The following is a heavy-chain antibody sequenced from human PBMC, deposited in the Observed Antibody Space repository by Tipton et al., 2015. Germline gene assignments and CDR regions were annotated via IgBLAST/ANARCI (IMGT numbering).Heavy chain of an antibody. CDR1: GFTFSSYW. Sequence: GSLRLSCAASGFTFSSYWMYWIRQPPGKGLEWIGSIYYSGSTYYNPSLKSRVTISVDTSKNQFSLKLSSVTAADTAVYYCARHRPYSSSGADYFDYWGQGTLVTVSS. CDR2: IYYSGST. CDR3: ARHRPYSSSGADYFDY. D-gene: IGHD6-6*01. V-gene: IGHV4-39*01. J-gene: IGHJ4*02.